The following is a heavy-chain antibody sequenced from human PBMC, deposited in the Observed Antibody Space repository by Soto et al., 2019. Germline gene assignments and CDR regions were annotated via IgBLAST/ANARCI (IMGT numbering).Heavy chain of an antibody. V-gene: IGHV1-69*12. CDR3: ARDENAMVRGSDAEYFHH. J-gene: IGHJ1*01. D-gene: IGHD3-10*01. Sequence: QVQLVQSGAEVKKPGSSVKVSCKASGGTFSSYAISWVRQAPGQGLEWMGGIIPIFGTANYAQKFQGRVTITADESTSRAYMELSSLSGEETAVYYCARDENAMVRGSDAEYFHHWGQGTLVTVSS. CDR1: GGTFSSYA. CDR2: IIPIFGTA.